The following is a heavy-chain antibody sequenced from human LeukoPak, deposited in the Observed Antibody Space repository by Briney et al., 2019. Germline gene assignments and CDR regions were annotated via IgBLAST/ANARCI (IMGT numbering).Heavy chain of an antibody. Sequence: GRSLRLSCAASGFTFSSYAMHWVRQAPGKGLEWEAVISYDGSNKYYADSVKGRFTISRDNSKNTLYLQMNSLRAEDTAVYYCARDGSGSYYVSYFDYWGQGTLVTVSS. J-gene: IGHJ4*02. V-gene: IGHV3-30-3*01. CDR3: ARDGSGSYYVSYFDY. D-gene: IGHD1-26*01. CDR2: ISYDGSNK. CDR1: GFTFSSYA.